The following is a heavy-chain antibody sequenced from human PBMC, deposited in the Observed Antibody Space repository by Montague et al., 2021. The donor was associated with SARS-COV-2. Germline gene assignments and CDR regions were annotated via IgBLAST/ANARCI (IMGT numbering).Heavy chain of an antibody. CDR1: GFTFRNYE. CDR3: ASETPASSSNAFDI. Sequence: SLRLSCAASGFTFRNYEMNWVRQAPGKGLEWISYITQSATEIYYAHSVQGRFTIFRDNTKNFLYLQMNNVRAEDTAVYFCASETPASSSNAFDIWGQGTTVTVSS. V-gene: IGHV3-48*03. J-gene: IGHJ3*02. D-gene: IGHD2-2*01. CDR2: ITQSATEI.